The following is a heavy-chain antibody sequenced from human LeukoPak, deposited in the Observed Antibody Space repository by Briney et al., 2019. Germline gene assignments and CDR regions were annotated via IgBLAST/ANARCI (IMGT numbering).Heavy chain of an antibody. CDR2: ISAYNGHT. J-gene: IGHJ4*02. CDR1: GYTFTSYG. CDR3: VRDGYGDYYGY. Sequence: ASVKVSCKTSGYTFTSYGIAWVRQAPGQGLEWMGWISAYNGHTNYAQKLQDRVTMTTDTSTSTAYVELRSLRSDDTAVYYCVRDGYGDYYGYWGQGTLVTVSS. V-gene: IGHV1-18*01. D-gene: IGHD4-17*01.